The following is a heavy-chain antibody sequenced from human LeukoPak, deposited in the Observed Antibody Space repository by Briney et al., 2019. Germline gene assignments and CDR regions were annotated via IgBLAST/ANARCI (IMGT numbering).Heavy chain of an antibody. D-gene: IGHD2-2*01. CDR1: GFTFSSYG. CDR3: ARDTGDIVVVPSAMGFFDY. J-gene: IGHJ4*02. Sequence: GGSLSLSCAASGFTFSSYGMNWVRQAPGKGLEWLSYISSSGSTIYYADSVKGRFTISRDNAKNSLYLQMNSLRAEDTAVYYCARDTGDIVVVPSAMGFFDYWGQGTLVTVSS. CDR2: ISSSGSTI. V-gene: IGHV3-48*03.